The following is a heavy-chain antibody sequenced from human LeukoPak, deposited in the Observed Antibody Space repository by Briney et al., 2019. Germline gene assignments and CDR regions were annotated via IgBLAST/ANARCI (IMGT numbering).Heavy chain of an antibody. CDR1: GFTFSSYS. D-gene: IGHD2-2*01. Sequence: PGGSLRLSCAASGFTFSSYSMNWVRQAPGKGLEGVSSISSSSSYIYYADSVKGRFTISRDNAKNSLYLQMNSLRAEDTAVYYCARALDIVVVPAAIEFDYWGQGTLVTVSS. CDR3: ARALDIVVVPAAIEFDY. V-gene: IGHV3-21*01. CDR2: ISSSSSYI. J-gene: IGHJ4*02.